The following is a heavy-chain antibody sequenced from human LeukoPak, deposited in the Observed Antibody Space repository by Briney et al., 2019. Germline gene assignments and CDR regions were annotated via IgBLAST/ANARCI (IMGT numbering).Heavy chain of an antibody. Sequence: GGSLRLSCAASGVTFSDYYMSWIRQAPGKGLEWVSYISSSGSTIYYADSVKGRFTISRDNAKNSLYLQMNSLRAEDTAVYYCASEDRGGNFDYWGQGTLVTVSS. CDR3: ASEDRGGNFDY. CDR2: ISSSGSTI. CDR1: GVTFSDYY. D-gene: IGHD3-16*01. V-gene: IGHV3-11*01. J-gene: IGHJ4*02.